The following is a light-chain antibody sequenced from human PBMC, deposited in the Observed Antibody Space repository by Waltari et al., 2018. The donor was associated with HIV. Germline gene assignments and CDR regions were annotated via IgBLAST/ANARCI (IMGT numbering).Light chain of an antibody. V-gene: IGLV2-18*02. CDR2: EVS. Sequence: QSALTQPPSVSGSHGQSVTISCTGTSSDVGTYNRVSWYQQPPGTAPKVVIYEVSNRPSGVPDRFSGSKSGNTASLTISGLQAEDEADYYCSSFTTSSTLIFGGGTRLTVL. CDR3: SSFTTSSTLI. CDR1: SSDVGTYNR. J-gene: IGLJ2*01.